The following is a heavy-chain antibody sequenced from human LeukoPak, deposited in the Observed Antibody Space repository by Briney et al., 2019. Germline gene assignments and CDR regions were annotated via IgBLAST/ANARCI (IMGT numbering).Heavy chain of an antibody. CDR3: AKDSYDILTGYYGPWGGLFDY. D-gene: IGHD3-9*01. J-gene: IGHJ4*02. V-gene: IGHV3-30*02. Sequence: GGSLRLSCAASGFTFSSYGMHWVRQAPGKGLEWVAFIRYDGSNKYYADSVKGRFTISRDNSKNTLYLQMNSLRAEDTAVYYCAKDSYDILTGYYGPWGGLFDYWGQGTLVTVSS. CDR1: GFTFSSYG. CDR2: IRYDGSNK.